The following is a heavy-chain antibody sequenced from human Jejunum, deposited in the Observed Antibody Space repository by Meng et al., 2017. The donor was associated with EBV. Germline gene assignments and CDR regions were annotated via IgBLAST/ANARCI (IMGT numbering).Heavy chain of an antibody. CDR2: VYYSGTT. J-gene: IGHJ4*02. Sequence: QGQRQESGPGLVTPSETLSLTCTVSCDSVSSGSHYWSWIRQPPGKRLEWIGYVYYSGTTNYNPSLKSRVTMSVDTSKNQFSLNLTSVTAADTAMYYCARDLYSHSSAGFDFWGRGTLVTVSS. CDR3: ARDLYSHSSAGFDF. CDR1: CDSVSSGSHY. D-gene: IGHD6-6*01. V-gene: IGHV4-61*01.